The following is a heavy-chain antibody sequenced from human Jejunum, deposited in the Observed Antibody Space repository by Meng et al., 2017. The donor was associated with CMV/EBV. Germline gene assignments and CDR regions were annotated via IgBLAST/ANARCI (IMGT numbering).Heavy chain of an antibody. CDR3: ARDKWELYFDY. Sequence: AASGFTFSTYSMHWVRQAPGKGLEWVSHIKYDGSRENYADSVKGRFAISRDNTKNMLSLQMNSLRAEDTAVYYCARDKWELYFDYWGQGALVTVSS. J-gene: IGHJ4*02. V-gene: IGHV3-74*01. CDR2: IKYDGSRE. D-gene: IGHD1-26*01. CDR1: GFTFSTYS.